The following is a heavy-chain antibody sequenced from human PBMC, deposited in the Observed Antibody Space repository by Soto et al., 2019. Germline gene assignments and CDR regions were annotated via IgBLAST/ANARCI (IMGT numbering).Heavy chain of an antibody. J-gene: IGHJ6*01. CDR2: IIPMFGIG. CDR1: GGSFSKYG. CDR3: ARRYRENYFYAMDG. Sequence: QVQLVQSGAEVKMPGSSVRVSCKASGGSFSKYGISWVRQAPGHGLEWMGGIIPMFGIGNYAEKFLGRVTITADESTLTRHMELRSLRSEVTAVLFCARRYRENYFYAMDGWCQGTTLSFSS. D-gene: IGHD1-26*01. V-gene: IGHV1-69*01.